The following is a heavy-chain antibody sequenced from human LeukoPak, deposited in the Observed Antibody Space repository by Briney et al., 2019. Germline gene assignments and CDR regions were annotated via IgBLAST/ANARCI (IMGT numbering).Heavy chain of an antibody. CDR2: INSDGSST. Sequence: GGSLRLSCAASGFTFSSYWMHWVRQAPGKGLVWVSRINSDGSSTSYADSVKGRFTISRDNAKNTLYLQMNSLRAEDTAVYYCARGVTYYDILTGYYKSPGWFDPWGQGTLVTVSS. CDR3: ARGVTYYDILTGYYKSPGWFDP. CDR1: GFTFSSYW. D-gene: IGHD3-9*01. V-gene: IGHV3-74*01. J-gene: IGHJ5*02.